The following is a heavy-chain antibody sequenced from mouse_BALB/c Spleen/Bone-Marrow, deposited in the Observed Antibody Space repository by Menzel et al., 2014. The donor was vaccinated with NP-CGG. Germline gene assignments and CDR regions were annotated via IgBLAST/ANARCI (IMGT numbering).Heavy chain of an antibody. J-gene: IGHJ3*01. V-gene: IGHV1S82*01. CDR3: AREKVYYGISWFAY. Sequence: QVQLQQSGTEVVRPGASVKLSCKASGYSFTTYWMNWVKQRPGQGLEWIGMIHPSDSDTRLNQKFKDKATLTVDKSSSTAYMQHNSPRTENSAVYYCAREKVYYGISWFAYWGQGTLVTVSA. CDR2: IHPSDSDT. CDR1: GYSFTTYW. D-gene: IGHD2-1*01.